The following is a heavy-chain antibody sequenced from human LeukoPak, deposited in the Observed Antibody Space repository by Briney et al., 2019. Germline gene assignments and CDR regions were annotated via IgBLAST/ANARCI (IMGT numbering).Heavy chain of an antibody. J-gene: IGHJ5*02. CDR1: GYTFTSYG. CDR2: IIPIFGTA. Sequence: ASVKVSCKASGYTFTSYGISWVRQAPGQGLEWMGGIIPIFGTANYAQKFQGRVTITTDESTSTAYMELSSLRSEDTAVYYCARVVDKYQLLSGVDRFDPWGQGTLVTVSS. CDR3: ARVVDKYQLLSGVDRFDP. D-gene: IGHD2-2*01. V-gene: IGHV1-69*05.